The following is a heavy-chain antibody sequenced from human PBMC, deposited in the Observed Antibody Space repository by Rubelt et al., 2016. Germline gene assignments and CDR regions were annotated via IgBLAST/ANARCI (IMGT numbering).Heavy chain of an antibody. V-gene: IGHV4-59*12. J-gene: IGHJ4*02. D-gene: IGHD2-2*01. CDR3: AREGSSVRY. CDR1: GGSISSYY. CDR2: IYYSGST. Sequence: QVQLQESGPGLVKPSETLSLTCTVSGGSISSYYWSWIRQPPGKGLEWIGYIYYSGSTNYNPSLKSRVTISVDTSKNQFSRKLSSGTAADTAVYYCAREGSSVRYWGQGTLVTVSS.